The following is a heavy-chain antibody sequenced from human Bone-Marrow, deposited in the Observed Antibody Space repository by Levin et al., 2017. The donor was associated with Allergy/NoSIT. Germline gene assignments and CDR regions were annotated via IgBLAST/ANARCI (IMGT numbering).Heavy chain of an antibody. CDR2: IYYSGST. CDR3: ARLLTYSSSWYYFDY. Sequence: SQTLSLTCTVSGGSINSYSWSWIRQPPGKGLEWIGYIYYSGSTNYNPSLKSRVTISVDTSKNQFSLKLSSVTAADTAVYYCARLLTYSSSWYYFDYWGQGTLVTVSS. V-gene: IGHV4-59*08. CDR1: GGSINSYS. J-gene: IGHJ4*02. D-gene: IGHD6-13*01.